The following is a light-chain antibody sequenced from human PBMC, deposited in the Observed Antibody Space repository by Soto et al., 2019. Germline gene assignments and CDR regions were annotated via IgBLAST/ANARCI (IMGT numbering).Light chain of an antibody. CDR2: GAS. CDR3: QQYGSSPPLT. CDR1: QSVSSSY. V-gene: IGKV3-20*01. Sequence: EIVLTQSPGTLSLSPGERATLSCRASQSVSSSYLAWYQQKPGQAPRLLIYGASSMATGIPDRFSGSGSGTDFTLTISRLEPEDFAVYYCQQYGSSPPLTFGGGTKVEIK. J-gene: IGKJ4*01.